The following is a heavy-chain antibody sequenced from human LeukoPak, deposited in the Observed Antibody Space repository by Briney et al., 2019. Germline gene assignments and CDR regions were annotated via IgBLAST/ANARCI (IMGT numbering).Heavy chain of an antibody. V-gene: IGHV4-34*01. D-gene: IGHD2-15*01. Sequence: SETLSLTCAVYGGSFSGYYWSWIRQPPGKGLEWIGEINHSGSTNYNPSLKSRVTISVDTSKNQFSLKLSSVTAVDTAVYYCARLGVTTVVAVNLWGQGTLVTVSS. CDR3: ARLGVTTVVAVNL. J-gene: IGHJ5*02. CDR2: INHSGST. CDR1: GGSFSGYY.